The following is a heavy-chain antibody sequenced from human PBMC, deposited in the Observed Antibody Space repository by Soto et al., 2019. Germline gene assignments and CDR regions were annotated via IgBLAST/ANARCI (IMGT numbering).Heavy chain of an antibody. CDR2: MNPNSGNT. CDR1: GYTFTSYD. D-gene: IGHD6-13*01. V-gene: IGHV1-8*01. Sequence: QVQLVQSGAEVKKPGASVKVPCKASGYTFTSYDINWVRQATGQGLEWMGWMNPNSGNTGYAQKFQGRVTMTRNTSISTAYMELSSLRSEDTAVYYCARGLVSFYYYGMDVWGQGTTVTVSS. J-gene: IGHJ6*02. CDR3: ARGLVSFYYYGMDV.